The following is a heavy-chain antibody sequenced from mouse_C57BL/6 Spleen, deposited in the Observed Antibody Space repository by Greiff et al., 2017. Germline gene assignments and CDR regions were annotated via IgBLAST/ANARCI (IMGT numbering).Heavy chain of an antibody. D-gene: IGHD1-1*02. CDR3: ARRDGSYPVWYFDV. CDR1: GYTFTSYW. J-gene: IGHJ1*03. Sequence: QVQLQQPGAELVRPGSSVKLSCKASGYTFTSYWMDWVKQRPGQGLEWIGNIYPSDSETHYNQKFKDKATLTVDKSSSTAYMQLSSLTSEDSAVYYCARRDGSYPVWYFDVWGTGTTVTVSS. V-gene: IGHV1-61*01. CDR2: IYPSDSET.